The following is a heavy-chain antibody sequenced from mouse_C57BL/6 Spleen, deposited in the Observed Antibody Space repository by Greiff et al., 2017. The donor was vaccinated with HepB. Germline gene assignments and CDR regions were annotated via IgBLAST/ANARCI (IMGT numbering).Heavy chain of an antibody. J-gene: IGHJ2*01. D-gene: IGHD2-4*01. Sequence: VQLQQSGAELVRPGTSVKVSCKASGYAFTNYLIEWVKQRPGQGLEWIGVINPGSGGTNYNEKFKGKATLTADKSSSTAYMQLSSLTSEDSAVYCCARSYDYDKNYWGQGTTLTVSS. CDR1: GYAFTNYL. CDR2: INPGSGGT. V-gene: IGHV1-54*01. CDR3: ARSYDYDKNY.